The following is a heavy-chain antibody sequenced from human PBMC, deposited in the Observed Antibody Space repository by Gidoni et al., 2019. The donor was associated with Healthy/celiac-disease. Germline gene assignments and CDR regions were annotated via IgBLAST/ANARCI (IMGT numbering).Heavy chain of an antibody. CDR3: ARNGKDCSSTSCYRSIDY. J-gene: IGHJ4*02. Sequence: QLQLQESGPGLVKPSETLSPTCTVSGGSISSSSYYWGWIRQPPGKGLEWIGSIYYSGSTYSNPSLKSRVTISVDTSKNQFSLKLSSVTAADTAVYYCARNGKDCSSTSCYRSIDYWGQGTLVTVSS. CDR2: IYYSGST. V-gene: IGHV4-39*01. CDR1: GGSISSSSYY. D-gene: IGHD2-2*02.